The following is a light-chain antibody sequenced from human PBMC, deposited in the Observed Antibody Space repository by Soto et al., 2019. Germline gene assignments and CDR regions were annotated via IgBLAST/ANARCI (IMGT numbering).Light chain of an antibody. CDR3: SSYTSSSTLEGV. J-gene: IGLJ1*01. V-gene: IGLV2-14*01. Sequence: TPLPQPASVPGSPGQSITISCSGTSSDAGGYNYVSWYQQRPGKAPKLMIYDVSNRPSGVSNRSSGSKSGNTASLTISGLQAEDEADYYCSSYTSSSTLEGVFGTGTKVTVL. CDR1: SSDAGGYNY. CDR2: DVS.